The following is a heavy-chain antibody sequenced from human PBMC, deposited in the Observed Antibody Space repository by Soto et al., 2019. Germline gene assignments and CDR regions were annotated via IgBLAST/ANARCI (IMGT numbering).Heavy chain of an antibody. V-gene: IGHV4-39*01. CDR3: ARHSPGLFDP. J-gene: IGHJ5*02. CDR2: IYHSGST. CDR1: GGSISRSTYY. Sequence: QLQLQESGPGLVKASETLSLTCTVSGGSISRSTYYWGWLRQPPGKGLEWIGTIYHSGSTSYNPSLRSRVTMVVDTSQNQFSLKLTSLTAADTAVYYCARHSPGLFDPWVQGTLVTVSS.